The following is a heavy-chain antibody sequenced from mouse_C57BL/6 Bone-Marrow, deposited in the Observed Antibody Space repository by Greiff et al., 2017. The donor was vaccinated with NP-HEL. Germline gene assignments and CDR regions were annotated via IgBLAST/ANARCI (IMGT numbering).Heavy chain of an antibody. CDR1: GYTFTSYG. CDR3: ARDPYYYGSSPFAY. J-gene: IGHJ3*01. D-gene: IGHD1-1*01. CDR2: IYPRSGNT. V-gene: IGHV1-81*01. Sequence: VHLVESGAELARPGASVKLSCKASGYTFTSYGISWVKQRTGQGLEWIGEIYPRSGNTYYNEKFKGKATLTADKSSSTAYMELRSLTSEDSAVYFCARDPYYYGSSPFAYWGQGTLVTVSA.